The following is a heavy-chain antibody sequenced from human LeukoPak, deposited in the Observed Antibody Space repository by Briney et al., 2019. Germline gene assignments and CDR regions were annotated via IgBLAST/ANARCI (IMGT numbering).Heavy chain of an antibody. V-gene: IGHV4-30-4*08. J-gene: IGHJ4*02. Sequence: PSETLSLTCTVSGRSLSSGDYYWRWIRQPPGKGLEWIAYIYCSGSTYYNPSLKSRVTISVDTSKNQFSLKLSSVTAADTAVYYCASSCSTSCYNFDYWGQGTLVTVSS. CDR3: ASSCSTSCYNFDY. CDR1: GRSLSSGDYY. CDR2: IYCSGST. D-gene: IGHD2-2*02.